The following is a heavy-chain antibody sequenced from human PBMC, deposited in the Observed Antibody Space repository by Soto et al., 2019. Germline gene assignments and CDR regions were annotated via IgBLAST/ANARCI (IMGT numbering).Heavy chain of an antibody. CDR2: VHHSWGS. CDR3: AGEGFGALHGLVAV. D-gene: IGHD3-10*01. CDR1: GGSISSYY. Sequence: SETLSLTCTVSGGSISSYYWSWIRQPPGKGMEWIGYVHHSWGSTYNPSLQSRVAISLDTSKSQFSLKLTSVTATDTAVYYCAGEGFGALHGLVAVWGKGTTVTVSP. V-gene: IGHV4-59*12. J-gene: IGHJ6*04.